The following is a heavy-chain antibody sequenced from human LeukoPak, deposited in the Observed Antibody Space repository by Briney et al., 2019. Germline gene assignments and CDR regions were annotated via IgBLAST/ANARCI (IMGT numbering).Heavy chain of an antibody. V-gene: IGHV3-30*01. CDR3: AREECSSSSCYTFDH. J-gene: IGHJ4*02. D-gene: IGHD2-2*02. Sequence: GRSLRLSCAASGFTFSIYAMHWVRQAPGKGLEWVAFISHDGSNIYYEDSVKGRLTISRDNSKNTLYLQMNSLRADDTAVYYCAREECSSSSCYTFDHWGQGTLVTVSS. CDR1: GFTFSIYA. CDR2: ISHDGSNI.